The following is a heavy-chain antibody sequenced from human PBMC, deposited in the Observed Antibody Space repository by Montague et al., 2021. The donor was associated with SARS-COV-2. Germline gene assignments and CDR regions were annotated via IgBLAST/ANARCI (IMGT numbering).Heavy chain of an antibody. CDR1: GFTFSSYW. J-gene: IGHJ4*02. Sequence: SLRLSCAASGFTFSSYWMHWVRQAPGKGLVWVSRINTDGSTNTYADSVKGRFTVSRDNAKNTLYLQMSSLRAEDTAVYYCARNSDSWGQGTLVTVSS. CDR2: INTDGSTN. CDR3: ARNSDS. V-gene: IGHV3-74*01.